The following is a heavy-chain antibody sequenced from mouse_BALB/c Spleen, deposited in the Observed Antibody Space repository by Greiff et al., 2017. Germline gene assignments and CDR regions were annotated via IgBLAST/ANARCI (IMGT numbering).Heavy chain of an antibody. V-gene: IGHV5-17*02. D-gene: IGHD1-1*01. J-gene: IGHJ3*01. CDR3: ARSYLSTRVVDGAWFAY. Sequence: EVQLVESGGGLVQPGGSRKLSCAASGFTFSSFGMHWVRQAPEKGLEWVAYISSGSSTIYYADTVKGRFTISRDNPKNTLFLQMTSLRSEDTAMYYCARSYLSTRVVDGAWFAYWGQGTLVTVSA. CDR1: GFTFSSFG. CDR2: ISSGSSTI.